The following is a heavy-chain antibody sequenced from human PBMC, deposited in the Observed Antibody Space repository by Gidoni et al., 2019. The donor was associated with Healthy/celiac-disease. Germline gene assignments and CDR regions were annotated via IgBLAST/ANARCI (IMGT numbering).Heavy chain of an antibody. CDR1: GFTFSSYG. Sequence: QVQLVESGGGVVQPGRSLRLSCAASGFTFSSYGMHWVRQAPGKGLEWVAVISYDGSNKYYADSVKGRFTISRDNSKNTLYLQMNSLRAEDTAVYYCALNYYDSSGYPPNNYYYYYYMDVWGKGTTVTVSS. D-gene: IGHD3-22*01. J-gene: IGHJ6*03. V-gene: IGHV3-30*03. CDR2: ISYDGSNK. CDR3: ALNYYDSSGYPPNNYYYYYYMDV.